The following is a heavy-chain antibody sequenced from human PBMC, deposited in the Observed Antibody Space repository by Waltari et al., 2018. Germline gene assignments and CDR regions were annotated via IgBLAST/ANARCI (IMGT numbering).Heavy chain of an antibody. Sequence: QVQLVQSGAEVKKPGASVKVSCKVSGYSLTALSMHWVRQAPGKGLEWIGGFDPECGETINAQKFQGRVTMTDERSTDTAYMELSSLRSEDTAVYYCATELAAAAYPRFDDWGQGTLVTVSS. CDR3: ATELAAAAYPRFDD. V-gene: IGHV1-24*01. CDR2: FDPECGET. D-gene: IGHD6-13*01. CDR1: GYSLTALS. J-gene: IGHJ4*02.